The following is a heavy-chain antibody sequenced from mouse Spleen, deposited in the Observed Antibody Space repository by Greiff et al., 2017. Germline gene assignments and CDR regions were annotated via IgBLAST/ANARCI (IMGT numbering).Heavy chain of an antibody. Sequence: DAGGGLVQPKGSLKLSCAAPGFTFNTYAMHWVRQAPGKGLEWVARLRSKSSNYATYYADSVKDRFTISRDDSQSMLYLQMNNLKTEDTAMYYCGREESDYGGYAMDYWGQGTSVTVSS. D-gene: IGHD2-4*01. CDR1: GFTFNTYA. V-gene: IGHV10-3*01. CDR2: LRSKSSNYAT. CDR3: GREESDYGGYAMDY. J-gene: IGHJ4*01.